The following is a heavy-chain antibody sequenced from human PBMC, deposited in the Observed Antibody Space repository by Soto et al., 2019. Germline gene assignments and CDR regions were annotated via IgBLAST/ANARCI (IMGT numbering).Heavy chain of an antibody. CDR1: GGSISSSSYY. D-gene: IGHD1-26*01. CDR2: IYYSGST. J-gene: IGHJ6*02. CDR3: ASPSGSYSYYYGMDV. V-gene: IGHV4-39*01. Sequence: PSETLSLTCTVSGGSISSSSYYWGWIRQPPGKGLEWIGSIYYSGSTYYNPSLKSRVTISVDTSKNQFSLKLSSVTAADTAVYYCASPSGSYSYYYGMDVWGQGSTVTVSS.